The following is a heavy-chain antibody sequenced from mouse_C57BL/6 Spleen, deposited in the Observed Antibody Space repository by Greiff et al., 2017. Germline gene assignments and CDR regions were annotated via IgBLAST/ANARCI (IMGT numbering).Heavy chain of an antibody. CDR1: GYAFSSYW. D-gene: IGHD1-1*01. J-gene: IGHJ3*01. V-gene: IGHV1-80*01. CDR3: ARWDYGSSYAY. Sequence: QVQLQQSGAELVKPGASVKISCKASGYAFSSYWMNWVKQRPGKGLAWIGQIYPGDGDTYYNGKFKGKATLTADKSYSTANMQLSSQTAADSAVYFCARWDYGSSYAYWGQGTLVTVSA. CDR2: IYPGDGDT.